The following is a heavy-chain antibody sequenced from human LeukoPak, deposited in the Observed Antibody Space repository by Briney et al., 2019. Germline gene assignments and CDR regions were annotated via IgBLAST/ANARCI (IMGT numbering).Heavy chain of an antibody. CDR1: GGSISSYY. D-gene: IGHD2-15*01. Sequence: SETLSLTCTVSGGSISSYYWSWIRQPPGKGLEWIGYIYYSGSTNYNPSLKSRVTISVDTSKNQFSLKLSSVTAADTAVYYCARGPPGCSGGSCQDYWGQGTLVTVSS. J-gene: IGHJ4*02. CDR3: ARGPPGCSGGSCQDY. V-gene: IGHV4-59*01. CDR2: IYYSGST.